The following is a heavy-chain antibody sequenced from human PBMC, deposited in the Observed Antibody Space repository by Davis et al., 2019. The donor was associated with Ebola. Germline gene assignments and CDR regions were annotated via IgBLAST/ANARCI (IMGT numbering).Heavy chain of an antibody. CDR1: GFTFSSYS. D-gene: IGHD1-1*01. V-gene: IGHV3-7*04. CDR3: VRGTGY. CDR2: IKQDGSEK. J-gene: IGHJ4*02. Sequence: GESLKISCAASGFTFSSYSMNWVRQAPGKGLEWVANIKQDGSEKYYVDSVRGRFTISRDNAKNSLYLQMNSLRDEDTAIYYCVRGTGYWGQGTLVTVSS.